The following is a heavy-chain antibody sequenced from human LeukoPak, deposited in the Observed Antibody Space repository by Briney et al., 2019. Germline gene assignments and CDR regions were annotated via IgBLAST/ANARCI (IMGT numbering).Heavy chain of an antibody. CDR1: GFTFDDYA. D-gene: IGHD6-19*01. Sequence: PGRSLRLSCAASGFTFDDYAMHWVRQAPGKGLEWVSGISWNSGSIGYADSVKGRFTISRDNAKNSLYLQMNSLRAEDTAVYYCAREEPLVAGYSSGWLKKNYGMDVWGQGTTVTVSS. V-gene: IGHV3-9*01. CDR2: ISWNSGSI. CDR3: AREEPLVAGYSSGWLKKNYGMDV. J-gene: IGHJ6*02.